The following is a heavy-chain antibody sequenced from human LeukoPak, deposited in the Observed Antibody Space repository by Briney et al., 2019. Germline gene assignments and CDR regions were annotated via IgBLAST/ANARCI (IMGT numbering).Heavy chain of an antibody. J-gene: IGHJ4*02. Sequence: QTGGSLRLSCAASGFTFSTFAMIWVRQAPGKGLEWVSYISASRSNINYADSVKGRFTISRDNAKNSLYLQMNSLRAEDTAVYYCARGGAARPDYWGQGTLVTVSS. CDR2: ISASRSNI. CDR3: ARGGAARPDY. D-gene: IGHD6-6*01. CDR1: GFTFSTFA. V-gene: IGHV3-48*01.